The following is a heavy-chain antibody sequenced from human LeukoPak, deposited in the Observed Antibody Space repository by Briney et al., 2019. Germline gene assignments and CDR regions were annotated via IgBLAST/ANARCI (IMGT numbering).Heavy chain of an antibody. D-gene: IGHD3-16*01. CDR2: LYSDGNT. CDR3: ARGVQTLAANTLAY. Sequence: GGSLRRSCAASGFTVITNDMTWVRQAPGKGLEWVSVLYSDGNTKYADSVQGRFTISRDNSKNTLYLEMNSLSPDDTAVYYCARGVQTLAANTLAYWGQGTLVTVSS. V-gene: IGHV3-53*01. J-gene: IGHJ4*02. CDR1: GFTVITND.